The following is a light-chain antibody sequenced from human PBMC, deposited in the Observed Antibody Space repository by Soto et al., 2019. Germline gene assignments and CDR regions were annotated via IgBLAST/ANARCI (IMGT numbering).Light chain of an antibody. CDR3: QQRSNWLT. Sequence: IVLTQSPATLSLSPGERATLSCRASQSVSSYLAWYQQNPRQAPSLLIYDASNRATGIPARFSGSGSGTDFTLTISSLEPEDFAVYSCQQRSNWLTFGGGTTV. CDR2: DAS. J-gene: IGKJ4*01. V-gene: IGKV3-11*01. CDR1: QSVSSY.